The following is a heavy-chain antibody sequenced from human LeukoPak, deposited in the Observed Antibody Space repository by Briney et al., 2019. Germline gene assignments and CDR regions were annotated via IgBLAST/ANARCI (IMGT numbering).Heavy chain of an antibody. CDR1: GGSFSGYY. CDR3: ARGRDSSSWPNPFAD. Sequence: SESLSLTCAVYGGSFSGYYWSWIRQPPGKGLEWIGEINHSGSTNYNPSLKSRVTISVDTSKNQFSLKLSSVTAADTAVYYCARGRDSSSWPNPFADWGQGTLVTVSS. D-gene: IGHD6-13*01. CDR2: INHSGST. J-gene: IGHJ4*02. V-gene: IGHV4-34*01.